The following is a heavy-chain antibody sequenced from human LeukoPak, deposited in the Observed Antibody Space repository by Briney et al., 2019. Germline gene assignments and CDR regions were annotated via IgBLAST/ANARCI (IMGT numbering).Heavy chain of an antibody. CDR1: GDSVSSTSAG. J-gene: IGHJ4*02. V-gene: IGHV6-1*01. CDR3: ARSTAGKVDH. D-gene: IGHD6-13*01. CDR2: PYYRSTWFH. Sequence: SGPTLVKPQQPLSLISGISGDSVSSTSAGWDWIRQSPSRGLEWQGRPYYRSTWFHDYAVSVKRRITFNPDTSKTQLSLQLNSLTPEDTAVYYGARSTAGKVDHWGEGTLVTVAS.